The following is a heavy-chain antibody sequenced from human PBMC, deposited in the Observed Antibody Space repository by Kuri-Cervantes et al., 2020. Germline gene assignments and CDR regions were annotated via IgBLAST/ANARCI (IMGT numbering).Heavy chain of an antibody. Sequence: GESLKISCAASGFTFSSYGMHWVRQAPGKGLEWVAVISYDGSNKFYADSVRGRFTISRDNSKNTLHLQMNSLRGEDTAVYYCARDVWDLPAMELPWSTQLLRSIPPYYYYGMDVWGQGTTVTVSS. CDR1: GFTFSSYG. CDR2: ISYDGSNK. CDR3: ARDVWDLPAMELPWSTQLLRSIPPYYYYGMDV. D-gene: IGHD2-2*01. V-gene: IGHV3-30*03. J-gene: IGHJ6*02.